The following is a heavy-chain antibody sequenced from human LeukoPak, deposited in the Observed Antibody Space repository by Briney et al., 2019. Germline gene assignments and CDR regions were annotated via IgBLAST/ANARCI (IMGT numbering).Heavy chain of an antibody. CDR1: GFTFSSYG. V-gene: IGHV3-66*01. J-gene: IGHJ6*03. CDR3: AINTLIRGVTIMDV. D-gene: IGHD3-10*01. CDR2: IYSGGTT. Sequence: GGSLRLSCAVSGFTFSSYGMTWVRQAPGKGLEWVSLIYSGGTTYYADSVKGRFTISRDNSKNTLYLQMNSLRAEDAAVYYCAINTLIRGVTIMDVWGKGTTVTISS.